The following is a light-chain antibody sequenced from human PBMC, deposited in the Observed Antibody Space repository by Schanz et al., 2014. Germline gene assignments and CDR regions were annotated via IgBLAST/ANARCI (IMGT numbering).Light chain of an antibody. V-gene: IGKV1-5*01. CDR1: QSISSW. CDR3: QQYNYYWG. CDR2: DAS. J-gene: IGKJ1*01. Sequence: QLTQSPSSLSASVGDRVTITCRARQSISSWLAWYQQKPGKAPKLLIYDASSLESGVPSRFSGSGSGTDFTLTISSLQPDDFATYYCQQYNYYWGFGQGTKVEIK.